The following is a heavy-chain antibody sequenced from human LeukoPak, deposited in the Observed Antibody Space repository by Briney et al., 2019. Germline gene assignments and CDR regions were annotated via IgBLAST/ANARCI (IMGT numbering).Heavy chain of an antibody. CDR1: GFPFNSYW. D-gene: IGHD1-26*01. Sequence: GGSLRLSCVASGFPFNSYWMSWVRQAPGRGLEWVANIKEDGSEKFYVDSVKGRFTISRDNAKNSLFLQMTSLRAEDTALYYCAPEVWELQGASDIWGQGTMVTVSS. V-gene: IGHV3-7*01. CDR3: APEVWELQGASDI. CDR2: IKEDGSEK. J-gene: IGHJ3*02.